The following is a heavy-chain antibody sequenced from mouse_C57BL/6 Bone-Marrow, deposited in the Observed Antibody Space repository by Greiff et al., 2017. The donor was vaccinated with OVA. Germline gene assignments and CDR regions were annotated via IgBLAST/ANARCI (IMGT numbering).Heavy chain of an antibody. D-gene: IGHD1-1*01. CDR3: ARDTHYYGSSYGFAY. V-gene: IGHV7-1*01. J-gene: IGHJ3*01. CDR1: GFTFSDFY. Sequence: EVKLMESGGGLVQSGRSLRLSCATSGFTFSDFYMEWVRQAPGKGLEWIAASRNKANDYTTEYSASVKGRFIVSRDTSQSILYLQMNALRAEDTAIYYCARDTHYYGSSYGFAYWGQGTLVTVSA. CDR2: SRNKANDYTT.